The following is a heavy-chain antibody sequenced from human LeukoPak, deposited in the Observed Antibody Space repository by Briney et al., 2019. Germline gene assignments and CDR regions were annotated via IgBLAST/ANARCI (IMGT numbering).Heavy chain of an antibody. J-gene: IGHJ4*02. V-gene: IGHV3-64D*06. CDR1: GFTFSSYG. CDR2: ISSNGGST. CDR3: VKLYNREQRN. D-gene: IGHD1/OR15-1a*01. Sequence: GGSLRLSCAASGFTFSSYGMHWVRQAPGKGLEYVSAISSNGGSTYYADSVKGRFTISRDNSKNTLYLQMSSLRAEDTAVYYCVKLYNREQRNWGQGTLVTVSS.